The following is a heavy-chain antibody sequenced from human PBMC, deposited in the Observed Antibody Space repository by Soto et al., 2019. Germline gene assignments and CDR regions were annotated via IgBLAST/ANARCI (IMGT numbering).Heavy chain of an antibody. Sequence: AXESLSLTCAVSGGSISSGGYSWSWIRQPPGKGLEWIGYIYRSGSTYYNPSLKSRVTISVDRSKNQFSLKLSSVTAADTAVYYRARVLPTRKLKAGVIDYWGQGTLVTVSS. CDR2: IYRSGST. CDR1: GGSISSGGYS. V-gene: IGHV4-30-2*01. J-gene: IGHJ4*02. D-gene: IGHD6-13*01. CDR3: ARVLPTRKLKAGVIDY.